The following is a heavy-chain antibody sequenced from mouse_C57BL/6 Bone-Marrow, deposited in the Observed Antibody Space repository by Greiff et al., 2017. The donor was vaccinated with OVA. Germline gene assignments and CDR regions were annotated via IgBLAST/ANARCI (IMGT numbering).Heavy chain of an antibody. CDR2: IWSDGST. V-gene: IGHV2-6-1*01. CDR1: GFSLTSYG. J-gene: IGHJ4*01. D-gene: IGHD2-5*01. Sequence: VKLVESGPGLVAPSQSLSITCTVSGFSLTSYGVHWVRQPPGKGLEWLVVIWSDGSTTYNSALKSRLSISKDNSKSQVFLKMNSLQTDDTAMYYCARHYYSNYVDYAMDYWGQGTSVTVSS. CDR3: ARHYYSNYVDYAMDY.